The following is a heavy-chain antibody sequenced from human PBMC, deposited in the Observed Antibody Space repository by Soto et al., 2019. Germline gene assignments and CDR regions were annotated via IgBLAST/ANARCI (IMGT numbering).Heavy chain of an antibody. CDR1: GGTFSSYA. Sequence: ASVKVSCKASGGTFSSYAISWVRQAPGQGLEWMGGIIPIFGTANYAQKFQGRVTITADESTSTAYMELGSLRSEDTAVYYCASSTGTTPHRSYYYGMDVWGQGTTVTGSS. J-gene: IGHJ6*02. CDR3: ASSTGTTPHRSYYYGMDV. D-gene: IGHD1-1*01. CDR2: IIPIFGTA. V-gene: IGHV1-69*13.